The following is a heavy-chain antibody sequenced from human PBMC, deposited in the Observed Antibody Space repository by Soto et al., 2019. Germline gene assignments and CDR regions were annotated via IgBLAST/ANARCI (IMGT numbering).Heavy chain of an antibody. CDR3: AREYRYSGSLLYYFDY. V-gene: IGHV3-30-3*01. CDR2: ISYDGSNK. J-gene: IGHJ4*02. CDR1: GFTFSSYA. Sequence: GGSLRLSFAASGFTFSSYAMHWVRQAPGKGLEWVAVISYDGSNKYYADSVKGRFTISRDNSKNTLYLQMNSLRAEDTAVYYCAREYRYSGSLLYYFDYWGQGTLVTVSS. D-gene: IGHD1-26*01.